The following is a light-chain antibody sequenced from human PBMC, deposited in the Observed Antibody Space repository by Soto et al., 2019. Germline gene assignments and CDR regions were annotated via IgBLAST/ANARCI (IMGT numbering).Light chain of an antibody. Sequence: QAVVTQPPSASGTPGQRVTISCSGSSANIGSNTVNWYQQLPGTAPKVLIYRNNQRPSGVPDRFSGSKSGTSASLAISGLQSEDESDYYCAAWDDSLNGVVFGGGTKLTVL. CDR2: RNN. V-gene: IGLV1-44*01. J-gene: IGLJ2*01. CDR3: AAWDDSLNGVV. CDR1: SANIGSNT.